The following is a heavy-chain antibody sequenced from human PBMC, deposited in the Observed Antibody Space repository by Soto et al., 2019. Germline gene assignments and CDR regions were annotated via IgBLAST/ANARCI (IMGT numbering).Heavy chain of an antibody. CDR3: AKGIGGSSSARSNDY. V-gene: IGHV3-23*01. Sequence: GGSLRLSCAASGFTFSSYAMSWVRQAPGKGLEWVSAISTSGGSTYYADSVKGRFTISRDNSKNTLYLQMNSLRAEDTAVYYCAKGIGGSSSARSNDYWGQGTLVTVSS. CDR1: GFTFSSYA. J-gene: IGHJ4*02. D-gene: IGHD6-6*01. CDR2: ISTSGGST.